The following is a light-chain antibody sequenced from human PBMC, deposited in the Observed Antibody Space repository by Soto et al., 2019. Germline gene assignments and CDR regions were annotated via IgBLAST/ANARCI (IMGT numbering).Light chain of an antibody. CDR2: EVF. Sequence: QSVLTQPASVSGSPGQSITISCTGTSSDVGSYNLVSWYQQHPGKAPKLMISEVFKRPSGVSKRFSGSKSGNTASLTISGRQAEDEADYYCCSYAGSSIVVLGGGTKVTVL. CDR1: SSDVGSYNL. J-gene: IGLJ2*01. CDR3: CSYAGSSIVV. V-gene: IGLV2-23*02.